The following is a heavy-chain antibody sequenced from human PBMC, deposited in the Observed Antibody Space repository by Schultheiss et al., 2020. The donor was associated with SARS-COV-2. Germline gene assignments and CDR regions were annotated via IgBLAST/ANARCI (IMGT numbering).Heavy chain of an antibody. CDR1: GFTFSSYG. CDR2: IWYDGSNK. Sequence: GESLKISCVASGFTFSSYGMHWVRQAPGKGLEWVAVIWYDGSNKYYADSVKGRFTISRDNSKNTLYLQMNSLRAEDTAVYYCAKDDVLASYYYYGMDVWGQGTTVTVSS. V-gene: IGHV3-33*06. J-gene: IGHJ6*02. CDR3: AKDDVLASYYYYGMDV.